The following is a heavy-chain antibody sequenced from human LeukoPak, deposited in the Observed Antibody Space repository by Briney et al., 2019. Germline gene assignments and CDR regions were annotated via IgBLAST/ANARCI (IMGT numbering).Heavy chain of an antibody. Sequence: GGSLRLSCAASGFTFSSYWITWVRQAPGKGLEWVANINQDGGEKCYVDSVKGRFTISRDNAKNSLSLQMNSLRVEDTAVYYCARGVVVAPRSAFDIWGQGTMVTVSS. CDR2: INQDGGEK. J-gene: IGHJ3*02. V-gene: IGHV3-7*01. CDR3: ARGVVVAPRSAFDI. D-gene: IGHD2-2*01. CDR1: GFTFSSYW.